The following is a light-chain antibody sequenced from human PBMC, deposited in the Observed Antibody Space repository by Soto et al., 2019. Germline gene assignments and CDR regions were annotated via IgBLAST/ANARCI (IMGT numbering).Light chain of an antibody. J-gene: IGKJ4*01. CDR1: QGIASY. V-gene: IGKV1-9*01. CDR2: AAS. Sequence: QLTQSPSSLSASVGDRVTITCRASQGIASYLAWYQQKPGQAPNLLIYAASTLQSGVPSRFSGSGSGTDFTLTIGSLQPEDFATYYCQQLNSYPLTFGGGTKVEI. CDR3: QQLNSYPLT.